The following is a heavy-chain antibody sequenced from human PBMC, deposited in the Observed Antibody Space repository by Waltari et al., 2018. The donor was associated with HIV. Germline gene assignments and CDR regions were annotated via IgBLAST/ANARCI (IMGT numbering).Heavy chain of an antibody. CDR3: ARDFWGGYYYGMDV. D-gene: IGHD3-16*01. V-gene: IGHV3-21*01. CDR1: GFTFSSYS. J-gene: IGHJ6*02. Sequence: EVQLVESGGGLVKPGGSLRLSCAASGFTFSSYSMNWVPQAPGKGLEWVSSISSSSSYIYYADSVKGRFTISRDNAKNSLYLQMNSLRAEDTAVYYCARDFWGGYYYGMDVWGQGTTVTVSS. CDR2: ISSSSSYI.